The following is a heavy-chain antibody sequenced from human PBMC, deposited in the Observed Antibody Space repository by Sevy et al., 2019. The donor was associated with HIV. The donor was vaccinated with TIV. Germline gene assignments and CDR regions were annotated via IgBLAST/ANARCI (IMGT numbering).Heavy chain of an antibody. CDR1: GFSFSNYG. D-gene: IGHD3-22*01. CDR3: ARGADYFDSSGANFEY. J-gene: IGHJ4*02. CDR2: LWYDGSSK. V-gene: IGHV3-33*01. Sequence: GGSLRLSCAASGFSFSNYGMHWVRQAPGKGLEWVALLWYDGSSKYYADSVKGRLTISRDNSKNTLSLQMNSLRAEDTAVYYCARGADYFDSSGANFEYWGQGTLVTVSS.